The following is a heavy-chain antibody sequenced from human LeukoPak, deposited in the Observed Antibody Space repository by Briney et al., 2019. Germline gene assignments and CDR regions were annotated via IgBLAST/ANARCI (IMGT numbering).Heavy chain of an antibody. D-gene: IGHD1-20*01. CDR3: ASVAGITGRNWFDP. V-gene: IGHV1-18*01. CDR1: GYTFTSYG. CDR2: ISAYNGNT. J-gene: IGHJ5*02. Sequence: ASVKVSCKASGYTFTSYGISLVRQAPGQGLEWMGWISAYNGNTNYAQKLQGRVTMTTDTSTSTAYMELRSLRSDDTAVYHCASVAGITGRNWFDPWGQGTLVTVSS.